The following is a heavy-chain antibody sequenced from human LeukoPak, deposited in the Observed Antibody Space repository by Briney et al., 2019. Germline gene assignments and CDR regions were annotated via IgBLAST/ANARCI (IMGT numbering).Heavy chain of an antibody. CDR2: IGTDGTDGPHE. CDR1: GFTFKYYW. D-gene: IGHD4-11*01. Sequence: PGGSLRLSCAASGFTFKYYWMYWVRQVPGKGPVWVSRIGTDGTDGPHESYADSVEGRFTISRDDDKNTVYLQMNSLRAEDAALYYCVRGPLYSKEDFWGQGTLVTVSS. V-gene: IGHV3-74*01. CDR3: VRGPLYSKEDF. J-gene: IGHJ4*02.